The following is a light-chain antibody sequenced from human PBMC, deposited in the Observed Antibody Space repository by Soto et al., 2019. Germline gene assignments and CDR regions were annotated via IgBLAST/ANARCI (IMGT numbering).Light chain of an antibody. J-gene: IGKJ2*01. CDR2: DAS. V-gene: IGKV3-11*01. CDR3: QQDGSSPLRYT. CDR1: HSVNSY. Sequence: EIVLTQSPATLSLSPGERATLSCRASHSVNSYLAWYQQKPGQAPRLLNYDASKRATDVPASFSGSGYGTDFTLTISSIEHEEFAVYYCQQDGSSPLRYTFGHGIKLEIK.